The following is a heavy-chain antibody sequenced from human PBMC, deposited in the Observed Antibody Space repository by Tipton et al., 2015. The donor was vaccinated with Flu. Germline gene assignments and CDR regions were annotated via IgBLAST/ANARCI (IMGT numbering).Heavy chain of an antibody. J-gene: IGHJ5*01. CDR3: ARRDYSNYVSVPKNWFDS. V-gene: IGHV4-39*02. D-gene: IGHD4-11*01. CDR2: MHHTGTT. CDR1: GGSINSYY. Sequence: TLSLTCTVSGGSINSYYWGWIRQPPGKGLEWIGNMHHTGTTYYNPSLRSRVSIIRDRSKNHFSLKLTFVTAADTAVYYCARRDYSNYVSVPKNWFDSWGQGILVTVSS.